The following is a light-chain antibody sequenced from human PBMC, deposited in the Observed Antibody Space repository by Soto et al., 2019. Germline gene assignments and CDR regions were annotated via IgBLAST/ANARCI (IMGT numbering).Light chain of an antibody. CDR2: KAS. CDR3: QQYNSYWT. V-gene: IGKV1-5*03. J-gene: IGKJ1*01. Sequence: DIQMTQSPSTLSASVGDRVTITCRASQSISSWLAWYQQKPGKAPKLLIYKASSLESGVPSMFGGSGAGTEFTLTISSLQHDDFATYCCQQYNSYWTFGQGTKVEIK. CDR1: QSISSW.